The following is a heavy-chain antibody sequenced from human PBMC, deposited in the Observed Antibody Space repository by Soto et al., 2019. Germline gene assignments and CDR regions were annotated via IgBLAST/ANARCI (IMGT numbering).Heavy chain of an antibody. CDR3: AGRSNSGWYHHGMDV. V-gene: IGHV4-4*02. J-gene: IGHJ6*02. CDR1: GGSISSSNW. CDR2: IYHSGST. D-gene: IGHD6-13*01. Sequence: SETLSLTCAVSGGSISSSNWWSWVRQPPGKGLEWIGEIYHSGSTDYNPSLKSRVTISVDKSKNQFSLKLSSVTAADTAVYYCAGRSNSGWYHHGMDVWGPGTTHTVSS.